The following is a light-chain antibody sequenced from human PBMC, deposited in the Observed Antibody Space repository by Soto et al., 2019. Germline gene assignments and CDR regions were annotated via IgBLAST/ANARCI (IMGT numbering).Light chain of an antibody. CDR2: DAS. J-gene: IGKJ1*01. Sequence: DIQMTQSPSSLSASVGDRVTITCQASQDISNYLNWYQQKPGKAPKLLIYDASNLETGVPSRFSGSGSGTEFTRTISSLQPEDFATYYCQQFKINPWTFGQGTKGDSK. V-gene: IGKV1-33*01. CDR3: QQFKINPWT. CDR1: QDISNY.